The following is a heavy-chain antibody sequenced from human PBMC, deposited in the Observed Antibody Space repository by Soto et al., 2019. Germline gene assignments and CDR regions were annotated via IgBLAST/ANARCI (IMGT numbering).Heavy chain of an antibody. D-gene: IGHD2-2*01. Sequence: ASVKVSCKASGGTFTNYASSWVRQAPGQGLEWMGGIIPIFGTPDYAQKFQGRVTITADESTRTASMELSSLRSDDTAVYYCARERSVGYCITTTCPKPFYYYAMDVWGQGTTVTVSS. CDR1: GGTFTNYA. V-gene: IGHV1-69*13. CDR3: ARERSVGYCITTTCPKPFYYYAMDV. J-gene: IGHJ6*02. CDR2: IIPIFGTP.